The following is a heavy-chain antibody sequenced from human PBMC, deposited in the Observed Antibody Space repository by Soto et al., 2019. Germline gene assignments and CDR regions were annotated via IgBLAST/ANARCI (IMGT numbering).Heavy chain of an antibody. D-gene: IGHD3-22*01. CDR2: MNPNRGNT. Sequence: QVQLVQSGAEVKKPGASVKVSCKASGYTFTSHDINWVRQATGQGLEWMGWMNPNRGNTGYAQKFQGRVTMTRSTSISTAYMELSNLRSEDTAVYYCVRGYPYSSGPWGQGILVTVSS. CDR3: VRGYPYSSGP. J-gene: IGHJ5*02. V-gene: IGHV1-8*01. CDR1: GYTFTSHD.